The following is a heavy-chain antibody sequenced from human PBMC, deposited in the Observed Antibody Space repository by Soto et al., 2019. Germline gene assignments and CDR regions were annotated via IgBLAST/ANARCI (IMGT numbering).Heavy chain of an antibody. D-gene: IGHD2-15*01. J-gene: IGHJ4*02. CDR1: GFTFSGYW. CDR3: VRTSLVVAAATREDY. Sequence: EVQLVESGGGLVQPGGSLRLSCAASGFTFSGYWMNWVRQAPGKGLGWVSRINSDGSSTSYADSVKGRFTISRDNAKNTLYLQMNSLRAEDTAVYYCVRTSLVVAAATREDYWGQGTLVTVSS. V-gene: IGHV3-74*01. CDR2: INSDGSST.